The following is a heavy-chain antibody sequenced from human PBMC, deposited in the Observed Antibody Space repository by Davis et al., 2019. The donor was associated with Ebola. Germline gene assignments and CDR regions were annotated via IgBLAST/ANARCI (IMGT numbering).Heavy chain of an antibody. Sequence: MPGGSLRLSCAVYGGSFSGYFWSWIRQTPGKGLEWIGEINHSGSTNYNLSLKSRVTISVDTSKSQLSLRLNSVTAADTAVYYCARGRPIVVEPTAMGLSDLDYWGQGTLVTVSS. D-gene: IGHD2-2*01. V-gene: IGHV4-34*01. CDR3: ARGRPIVVEPTAMGLSDLDY. CDR1: GGSFSGYF. J-gene: IGHJ4*02. CDR2: INHSGST.